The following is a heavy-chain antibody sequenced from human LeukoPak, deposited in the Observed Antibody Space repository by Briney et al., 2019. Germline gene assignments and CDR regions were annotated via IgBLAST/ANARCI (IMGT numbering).Heavy chain of an antibody. CDR2: INHSGST. J-gene: IGHJ5*02. CDR3: ARGRDIVVVPAARRKPNWFDP. CDR1: GGSFSGYY. Sequence: PSETLSLTCAVYGGSFSGYYWSWIRQPPGKGLEWIGEINHSGSTNYNPSLKSRVTISVDTSKNQFSLKLSSVTAADTAVYYCARGRDIVVVPAARRKPNWFDPWGQGTLVTVSS. V-gene: IGHV4-34*01. D-gene: IGHD2-2*01.